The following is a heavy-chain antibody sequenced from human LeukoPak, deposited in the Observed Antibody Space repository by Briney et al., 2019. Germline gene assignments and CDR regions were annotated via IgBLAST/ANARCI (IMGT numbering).Heavy chain of an antibody. D-gene: IGHD2-2*01. Sequence: KPSETLSLTCTVSGDSITTYFWSWIRQPPGKGLEWIGYIYYSGTTNYNPCLSSRVTISVHTSKSQVYLTLRSVTAAETAVYYCARDRAMPTAPGYWFAPWGQGTLVTVSS. CDR1: GDSITTYF. V-gene: IGHV4-59*01. J-gene: IGHJ5*02. CDR3: ARDRAMPTAPGYWFAP. CDR2: IYYSGTT.